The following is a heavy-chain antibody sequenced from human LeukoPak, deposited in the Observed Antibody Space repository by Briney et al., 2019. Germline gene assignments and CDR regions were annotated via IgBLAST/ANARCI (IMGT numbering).Heavy chain of an antibody. Sequence: SETLSLTCTVSGGSISSSSYYWGWIRQPPGKGLEWIGSIYYSGSTYYNPSLKSRVTISVDTSKNQFSLKLSSVTAADTAVYYCARGYSSSSGLWVYYYYYMDVWGKGTTVTVSS. CDR3: ARGYSSSSGLWVYYYYYMDV. V-gene: IGHV4-39*07. J-gene: IGHJ6*03. CDR1: GGSISSSSYY. D-gene: IGHD6-6*01. CDR2: IYYSGST.